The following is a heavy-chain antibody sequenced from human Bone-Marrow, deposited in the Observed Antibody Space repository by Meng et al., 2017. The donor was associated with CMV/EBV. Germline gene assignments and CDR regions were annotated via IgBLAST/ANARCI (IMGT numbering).Heavy chain of an antibody. J-gene: IGHJ4*02. V-gene: IGHV3-23*01. Sequence: GESLKISCAASGFTFDDYGMSWVRQAPGKGLEWVSAISGSGGSTYYADSVKGRFTISRDNSKNTLYLQMNSLRAEDTAVYYCAKDQEGDYFDYWGQGTLVTVSS. CDR3: AKDQEGDYFDY. CDR1: GFTFDDYG. CDR2: ISGSGGST.